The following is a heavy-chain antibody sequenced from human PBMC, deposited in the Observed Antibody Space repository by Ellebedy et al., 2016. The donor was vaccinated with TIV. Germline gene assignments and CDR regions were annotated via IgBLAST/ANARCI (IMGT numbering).Heavy chain of an antibody. Sequence: ASVKVSXKASGYTFTGYYMHWVRQAPGQGLEWMGWINPNSGGTNYAQKFQGRVTMTRDTSISTAYMELSRLRSDDTAVYYCAREVVPAATTLDARGTFDYWGQGTLVTVSS. D-gene: IGHD2-2*01. V-gene: IGHV1-2*02. J-gene: IGHJ4*02. CDR2: INPNSGGT. CDR3: AREVVPAATTLDARGTFDY. CDR1: GYTFTGYY.